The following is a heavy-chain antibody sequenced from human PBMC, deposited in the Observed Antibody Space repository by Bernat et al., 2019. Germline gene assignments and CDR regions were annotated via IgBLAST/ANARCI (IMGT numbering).Heavy chain of an antibody. CDR2: IWYDGSNK. CDR3: ARSRLKGDAFDI. V-gene: IGHV3-33*01. J-gene: IGHJ3*02. CDR1: GFTFSSYG. Sequence: QVQLVESGGGVVQPGRSLRLSCAASGFTFSSYGMHWVRQAPGKGLEWVAVIWYDGSNKYYADSVKGRFTISRDNSKNTLYLQMNSLRAEDTAVYYLARSRLKGDAFDIWGQGTMVTVSS.